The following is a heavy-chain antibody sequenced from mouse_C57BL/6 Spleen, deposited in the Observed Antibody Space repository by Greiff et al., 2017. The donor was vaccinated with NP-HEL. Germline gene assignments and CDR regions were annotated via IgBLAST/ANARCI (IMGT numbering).Heavy chain of an antibody. CDR1: GFTFSDYG. CDR3: ASYYCNYVWFAY. V-gene: IGHV5-17*01. Sequence: EVKLMESGGGLVKPGGSLKLSCAASGFTFSDYGMHWVRQAPEKGLEWVAYISSGSSTIYYADTVKGRFTISRDNAKNTLFLQMTSLRSEDTAMYYCASYYCNYVWFAYWGQGTLVTVSA. CDR2: ISSGSSTI. D-gene: IGHD2-1*01. J-gene: IGHJ3*01.